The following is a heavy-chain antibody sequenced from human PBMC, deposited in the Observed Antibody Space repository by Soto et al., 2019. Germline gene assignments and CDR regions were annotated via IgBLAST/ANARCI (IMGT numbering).Heavy chain of an antibody. CDR2: SYYSGST. D-gene: IGHD2-2*01. J-gene: IGHJ5*02. CDR1: GGSFSGYY. Sequence: SETLSLTCAVYGGSFSGYYWCWIRQHPGKGLEWIGYSYYSGSTYYNPHLKSRVTLSVATSKNQFSLKPSSATAAHTAVYYCARNLGYCISPSCYAPRWFDPWGQGTLVTVSS. V-gene: IGHV4-59*06. CDR3: ARNLGYCISPSCYAPRWFDP.